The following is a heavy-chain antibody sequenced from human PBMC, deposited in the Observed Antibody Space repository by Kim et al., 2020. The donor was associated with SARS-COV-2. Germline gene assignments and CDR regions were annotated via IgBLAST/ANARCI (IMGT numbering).Heavy chain of an antibody. J-gene: IGHJ6*02. V-gene: IGHV1-3*01. D-gene: IGHD1-1*01. Sequence: ASVKVSCQAAGYTFTRYAIHWVRQAPGQRLEWLGWINAGNGNTAYSQTFQDRVIITRDTSASTTYMELSGLRSEDTSLYYCARLGGSEQYDWYALDVWGQGTMVTVSS. CDR2: INAGNGNT. CDR3: ARLGGSEQYDWYALDV. CDR1: GYTFTRYA.